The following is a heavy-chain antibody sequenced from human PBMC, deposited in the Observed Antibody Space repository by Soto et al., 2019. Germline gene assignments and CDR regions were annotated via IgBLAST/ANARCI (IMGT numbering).Heavy chain of an antibody. J-gene: IGHJ6*02. CDR1: GFTFSSYG. V-gene: IGHV3-30*18. CDR3: AKIRVSDYYYYGMDV. D-gene: IGHD1-26*01. Sequence: PGGSLRLSCAASGFTFSSYGMHWVRQAPGKGLEWVAVISYDGSNKYYADSVKGRFTISRDNSKNTLYLQMNSLRAEDTAVYYCAKIRVSDYYYYGMDVWGQGTTVPVYS. CDR2: ISYDGSNK.